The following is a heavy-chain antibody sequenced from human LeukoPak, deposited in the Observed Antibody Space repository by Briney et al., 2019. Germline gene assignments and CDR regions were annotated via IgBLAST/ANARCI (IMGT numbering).Heavy chain of an antibody. Sequence: GGSLRLSCAASGFTFSSYGMHWVRQAPGKGLEWVAFIRYDGSNKYYADSVKGRFTISRDNSKNTLYLQMNSLRAEDTAVYYCAKEGTGTTESAFDIWGQGTMVTVSS. J-gene: IGHJ3*02. D-gene: IGHD1-7*01. CDR2: IRYDGSNK. CDR1: GFTFSSYG. V-gene: IGHV3-30*02. CDR3: AKEGTGTTESAFDI.